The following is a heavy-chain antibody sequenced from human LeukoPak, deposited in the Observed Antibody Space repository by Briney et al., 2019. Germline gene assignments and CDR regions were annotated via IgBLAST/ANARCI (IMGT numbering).Heavy chain of an antibody. V-gene: IGHV3-11*01. J-gene: IGHJ3*02. CDR3: ARRTTVTSGAFDI. CDR2: ISSSGSTI. CDR1: GFTFSAYY. Sequence: PGGSLRLSCAASGFTFSAYYMSWIRQAPGKGLEWVSYISSSGSTIYYADSVKGRLTISRDNAKNSLYLQMNSLRAEDTAVYYCARRTTVTSGAFDIWGQGTMVTVSS. D-gene: IGHD4-11*01.